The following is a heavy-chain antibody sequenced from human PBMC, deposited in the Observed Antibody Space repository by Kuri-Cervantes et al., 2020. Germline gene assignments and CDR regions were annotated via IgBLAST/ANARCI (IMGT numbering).Heavy chain of an antibody. CDR1: GYTLTELS. J-gene: IGHJ6*03. D-gene: IGHD6-13*01. CDR2: FDPEDGDT. CDR3: ARGGVYSSSWYEEGPYYYYYMDV. Sequence: ASVKVSCKVSGYTLTELSMHWVRQAPGKGLEWMGGFDPEDGDTIYAQKFQVRVTMTEDTSTDTAYMELSSLRSEDTAVYYCARGGVYSSSWYEEGPYYYYYMDVWGKGTTVTVSS. V-gene: IGHV1-24*01.